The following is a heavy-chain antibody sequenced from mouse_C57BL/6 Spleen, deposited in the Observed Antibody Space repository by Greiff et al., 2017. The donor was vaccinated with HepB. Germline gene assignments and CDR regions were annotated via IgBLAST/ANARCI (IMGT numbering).Heavy chain of an antibody. J-gene: IGHJ1*03. V-gene: IGHV14-2*01. Sequence: EVKLQESGAELVKPGASVKLSCTASGFNIKDYYMHWVKQRTEQGLEWIGRIDPEDGETKYAPKFQGKATITADTSSNTAYLQLSSLTSEDTAVYYCAVYYYGSSYWYFDVWGTGTTVTVSS. CDR3: AVYYYGSSYWYFDV. CDR2: IDPEDGET. CDR1: GFNIKDYY. D-gene: IGHD1-1*01.